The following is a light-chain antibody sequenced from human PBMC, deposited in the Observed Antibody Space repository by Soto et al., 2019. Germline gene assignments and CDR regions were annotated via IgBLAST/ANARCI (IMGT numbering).Light chain of an antibody. CDR3: SSYTTSSTLV. V-gene: IGLV2-14*01. CDR1: SSDVGAYNN. CDR2: EVR. J-gene: IGLJ1*01. Sequence: QSALTQPASVSGSPGQSITISCTGTSSDVGAYNNVSWYQQRPGKAPQLMIYEVRYLPSGISNRFSGSKSDNTASLTISGLQAEDEADYCCSSYTTSSTLVFGTGTKLTVL.